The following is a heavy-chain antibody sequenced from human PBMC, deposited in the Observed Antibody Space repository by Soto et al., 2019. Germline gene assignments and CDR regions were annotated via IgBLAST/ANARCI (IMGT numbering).Heavy chain of an antibody. V-gene: IGHV6-1*01. D-gene: IGHD1-26*01. J-gene: IGHJ5*02. CDR3: ARTVGWLDP. Sequence: PSQTLSLTCVISGDSVSSNSAAWNWIRQSPSRGLEWLGRTYYRSKWYREYAPSVKSRITINPDTSKNQFSLQLNSVSPEDTAVYYCARTVGWLDPWGQGSLVTGSS. CDR2: TYYRSKWYR. CDR1: GDSVSSNSAA.